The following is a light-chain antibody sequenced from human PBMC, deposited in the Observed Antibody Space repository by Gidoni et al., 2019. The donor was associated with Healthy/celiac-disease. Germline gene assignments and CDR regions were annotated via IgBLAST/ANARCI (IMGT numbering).Light chain of an antibody. Sequence: DIVMNQFPDSLAVTLGERATINGTSSQSVLYRSNNKNYLAWYQQKPGQPPKLLIYCASTRESGVPDRFSGSGSGTDFTLTISSLQAEDVAIYYCQQYYTTPMFTFGQGTKLEIK. CDR1: QSVLYRSNNKNY. V-gene: IGKV4-1*01. J-gene: IGKJ2*01. CDR2: CAS. CDR3: QQYYTTPMFT.